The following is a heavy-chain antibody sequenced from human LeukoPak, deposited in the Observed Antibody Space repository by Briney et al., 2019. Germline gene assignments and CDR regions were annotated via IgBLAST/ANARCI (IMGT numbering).Heavy chain of an antibody. V-gene: IGHV3-23*01. D-gene: IGHD3-10*01. CDR3: AKGLGSYYYGAGSFADY. J-gene: IGHJ4*02. CDR2: ISGSGGST. CDR1: GFTFSSYG. Sequence: GGSLRLSCAASGFTFSSYGMSWVRQAPGKGLEWVSAISGSGGSTYYADSVKGRFTISRDNSKNTLYLQMNSLRAEDTAVYYCAKGLGSYYYGAGSFADYWGQGALVTVSS.